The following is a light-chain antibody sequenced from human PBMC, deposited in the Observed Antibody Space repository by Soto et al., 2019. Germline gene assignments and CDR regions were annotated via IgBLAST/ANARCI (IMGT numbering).Light chain of an antibody. V-gene: IGKV3-20*01. Sequence: EIVLPQSPGTLSSSPGERATLSCGASQTVTSNYLAWYQQKSGQAPRLLISGASTRATGIPDRFSGSGSGTDFTITISRLEPEDFVDYYCQQYVSSPWTFGQGTKVEI. CDR1: QTVTSNY. CDR3: QQYVSSPWT. CDR2: GAS. J-gene: IGKJ1*01.